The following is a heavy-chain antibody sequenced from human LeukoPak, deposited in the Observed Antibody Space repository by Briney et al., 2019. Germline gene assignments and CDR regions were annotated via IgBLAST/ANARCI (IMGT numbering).Heavy chain of an antibody. CDR2: IHYSGSR. V-gene: IGHV4-59*01. D-gene: IGHD3-22*01. Sequence: SETLSLTCTVSGGSISSFYWSWIRQPPGKGLEWIGYIHYSGSRNYNSGSTDHNPSLKSRVTISLDTSKNQFSLKVTSATAADTAVYYCARHRGLSSVTDVIGYYDSSSYYYDTPFDFWGQGTLVTVSS. CDR1: GGSISSFY. CDR3: ARHRGLSSVTDVIGYYDSSSYYYDTPFDF. J-gene: IGHJ4*02.